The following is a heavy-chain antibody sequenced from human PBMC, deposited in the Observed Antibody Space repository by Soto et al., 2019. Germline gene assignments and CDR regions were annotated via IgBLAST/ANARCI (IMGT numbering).Heavy chain of an antibody. CDR3: ARGPGLVTNYYYYGMDV. Sequence: PSETLSLTCTVSGGSVIRGSYYWSWIRQPPGKGLEWIGYIYYSGSTNYNPSLKSRVTISVDTSKNQFSLKLSSVTAADTAVYYCARGPGLVTNYYYYGMDVWGQGTTVTVSS. J-gene: IGHJ6*02. CDR1: GGSVIRGSYY. V-gene: IGHV4-61*01. D-gene: IGHD3-16*01. CDR2: IYYSGST.